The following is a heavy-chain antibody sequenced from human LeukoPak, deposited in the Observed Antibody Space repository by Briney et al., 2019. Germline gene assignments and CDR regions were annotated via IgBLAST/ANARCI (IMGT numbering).Heavy chain of an antibody. CDR1: GYTFISHN. CDR2: IDTSNGAT. D-gene: IGHD2-15*01. V-gene: IGHV1-2*02. Sequence: ASVKVSCKASGYTFISHNMHWVRQAPGQGLEWMGWIDTSNGATNYAQKFQGRVTISRDTSIGTAYMELTNLRSDHTAIYYCASEANCNGGRFSLQRVASWGQGTLVTVSS. J-gene: IGHJ4*02. CDR3: ASEANCNGGRFSLQRVAS.